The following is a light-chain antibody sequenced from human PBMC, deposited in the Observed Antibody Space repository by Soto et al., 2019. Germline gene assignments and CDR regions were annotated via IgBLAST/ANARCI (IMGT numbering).Light chain of an antibody. V-gene: IGKV1-27*01. CDR1: RGIATY. Sequence: DIQMTQSPSSLSASVGDRVTITCRASRGIATYLAWYQQKPGVVPKLLIHSASSLRSGVPSRFSGGGSGTTFPLTISGLLTEDVATYYCQYYNRAPLTFGGGTKVE. CDR3: QYYNRAPLT. CDR2: SAS. J-gene: IGKJ4*01.